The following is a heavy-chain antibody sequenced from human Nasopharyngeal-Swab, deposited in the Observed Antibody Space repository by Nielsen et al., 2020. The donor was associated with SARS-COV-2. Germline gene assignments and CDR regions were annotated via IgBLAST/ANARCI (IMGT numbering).Heavy chain of an antibody. D-gene: IGHD3-3*01. J-gene: IGHJ4*02. CDR1: GYTFTELS. V-gene: IGHV1-24*01. CDR3: ATSYAIFGVVTPFDY. Sequence: ASVKVSCKVSGYTFTELSMHWVRQAPGKGLEWMGGFDPEDGETIYAQKFQGRVTMTADTSTDTAYMELSSLRSEDTAVYYCATSYAIFGVVTPFDYWGQGTLVTVSS. CDR2: FDPEDGET.